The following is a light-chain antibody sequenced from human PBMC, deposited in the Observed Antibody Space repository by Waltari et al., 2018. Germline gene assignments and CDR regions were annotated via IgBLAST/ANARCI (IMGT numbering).Light chain of an antibody. CDR2: EVS. V-gene: IGLV2-8*01. Sequence: QSALTQPPSASGSPGKSVTIPCTGTSSDVGGYDHASWYQQPPGKAPNLMIYEVSKRPSWVPDRFSGSKSGNTASLTVSGLQAEDEADYYCSSYAGSNDYVFGTGTKVTVL. CDR3: SSYAGSNDYV. CDR1: SSDVGGYDH. J-gene: IGLJ1*01.